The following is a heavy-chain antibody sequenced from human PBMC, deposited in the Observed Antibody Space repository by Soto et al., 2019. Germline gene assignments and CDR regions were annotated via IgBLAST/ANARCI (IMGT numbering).Heavy chain of an antibody. CDR1: GFTFTSSA. CDR3: AALFHSGSYSVYYYYGMDV. V-gene: IGHV1-58*01. J-gene: IGHJ6*02. D-gene: IGHD1-26*01. Sequence: SVKVSCKASGFTFTSSAVQWVRQARGQRLDWIGWIVVGSGNTNYAQKFQERVTITRDMSTSTAYMELSSLRSEDTAVYYCAALFHSGSYSVYYYYGMDVWGQGTTVTVSS. CDR2: IVVGSGNT.